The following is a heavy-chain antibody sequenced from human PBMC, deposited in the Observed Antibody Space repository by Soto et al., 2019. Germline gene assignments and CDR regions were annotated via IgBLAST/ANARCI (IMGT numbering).Heavy chain of an antibody. CDR2: INHSGST. Sequence: QVQLQQWGAGLLKPSETLSLTCAVYGGSFSGYYWSWIRQPPGKGLEWIGEINHSGSTNYNTSLRGRVTIPVDTSKHQFSLKLSSETAADTAVYYCARGTHYRTVTTCDYWGQGTLVTVSS. D-gene: IGHD4-17*01. CDR1: GGSFSGYY. V-gene: IGHV4-34*01. J-gene: IGHJ4*02. CDR3: ARGTHYRTVTTCDY.